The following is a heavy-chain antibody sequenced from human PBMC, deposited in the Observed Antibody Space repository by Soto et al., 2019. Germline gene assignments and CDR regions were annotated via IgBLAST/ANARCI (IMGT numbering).Heavy chain of an antibody. V-gene: IGHV3-7*04. CDR2: VKQDGNEK. J-gene: IGHJ6*03. D-gene: IGHD2-15*01. CDR1: GFTFSNHW. CDR3: ARVGAHYYYYYMDV. Sequence: GSLRLSCAASGFTFSNHWMTWVRQAPGKGLEWVANVKQDGNEKYYVDTVKGRFTISRDNTENLLYLQMSSLRAEDTAVYYCARVGAHYYYYYMDVWGKGTTVTVSS.